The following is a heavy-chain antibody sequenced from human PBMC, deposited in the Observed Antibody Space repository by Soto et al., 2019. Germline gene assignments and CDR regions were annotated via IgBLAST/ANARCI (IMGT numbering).Heavy chain of an antibody. D-gene: IGHD3-22*01. V-gene: IGHV3-11*06. J-gene: IGHJ4*02. Sequence: GGSLRLSCAASGFTFSDYYMSWIRQALGKGLEWVSYISSSSSYTNYADSVKGRFTISRDNAKNSLYLQMNSLRAEDTAVYYCARCYYDSSGYYYPILFDYWGQGTLVTVSS. CDR3: ARCYYDSSGYYYPILFDY. CDR2: ISSSSSYT. CDR1: GFTFSDYY.